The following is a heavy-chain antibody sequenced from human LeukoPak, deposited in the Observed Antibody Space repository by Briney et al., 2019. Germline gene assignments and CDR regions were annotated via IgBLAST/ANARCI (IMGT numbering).Heavy chain of an antibody. CDR2: ISGSGDIT. CDR1: GFTFSRYT. D-gene: IGHD3-22*01. J-gene: IGHJ4*02. V-gene: IGHV3-23*01. Sequence: PGGSLILSCAASGFTFSRYTMSWVRQAPGKGLQWVSAISGSGDITKYADSVKGRFTISRDNSKNTLYLQMNSLRTEDTAVYYCALRATDYYDSSGLLYWGQGTLVTASS. CDR3: ALRATDYYDSSGLLY.